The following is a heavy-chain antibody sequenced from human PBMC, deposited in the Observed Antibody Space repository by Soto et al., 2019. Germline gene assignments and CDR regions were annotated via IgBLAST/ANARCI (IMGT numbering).Heavy chain of an antibody. D-gene: IGHD2-21*02. J-gene: IGHJ3*02. Sequence: QVQLVQSGAEVKKPGSSVKVSCKASGGTFSSYAISWVRQAPGQGLEWMGGIIPIFGTANYAQKFQGRVTITADESTSTAYMELSSLRAEDTAVYYCAREGGTYCGGDCRTIGACDIWGQGTMVTVSS. V-gene: IGHV1-69*01. CDR1: GGTFSSYA. CDR3: AREGGTYCGGDCRTIGACDI. CDR2: IIPIFGTA.